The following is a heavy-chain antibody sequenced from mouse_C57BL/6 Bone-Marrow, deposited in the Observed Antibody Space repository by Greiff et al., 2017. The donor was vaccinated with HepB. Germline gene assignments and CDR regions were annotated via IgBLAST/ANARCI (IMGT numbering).Heavy chain of an antibody. D-gene: IGHD2-10*01. V-gene: IGHV1-69*01. CDR3: ARRAYYGNYWAMDY. CDR2: IDPSDSYT. CDR1: GYTFTSYW. J-gene: IGHJ4*01. Sequence: VQLQQPGAELVMPGASVKLSCKASGYTFTSYWMHWVKQRPGQSLEWIGEIDPSDSYTNYNQKFKGKSTLTVDKSSSTAYMQLSSLTSEDSAVYYCARRAYYGNYWAMDYWGQGTSVTVSS.